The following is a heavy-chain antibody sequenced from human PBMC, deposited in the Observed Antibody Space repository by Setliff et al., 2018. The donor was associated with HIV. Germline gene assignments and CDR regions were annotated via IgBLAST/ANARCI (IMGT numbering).Heavy chain of an antibody. D-gene: IGHD6-13*01. CDR3: ARSPGIAAAVGNYYYYMDV. CDR2: IYTSGST. V-gene: IGHV4-4*07. J-gene: IGHJ6*03. CDR1: GGSISSYY. Sequence: PSKTLSLTCTVSGGSISSYYWSWIRQPAGKGLEWIGRIYTSGSTNYNPSLKSRVTMSVDTSKNQFSLKLSSVTAADTAVYYCARSPGIAAAVGNYYYYMDVWGKGTTVTVSS.